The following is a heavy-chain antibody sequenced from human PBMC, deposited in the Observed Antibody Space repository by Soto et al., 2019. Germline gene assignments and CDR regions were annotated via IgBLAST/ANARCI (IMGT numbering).Heavy chain of an antibody. CDR2: INSDGSTT. Sequence: PGGSLRLSCAASGFTISSYWIHWVRQAPGKGLVWVSRINSDGSTTSYADSVKGRFTISRDNAKNTLYLQMNSLRAEDTAVYYCGRDRYDWSYGMDVWGQGTTVTVSS. CDR3: GRDRYDWSYGMDV. D-gene: IGHD3-9*01. CDR1: GFTISSYW. V-gene: IGHV3-74*01. J-gene: IGHJ6*02.